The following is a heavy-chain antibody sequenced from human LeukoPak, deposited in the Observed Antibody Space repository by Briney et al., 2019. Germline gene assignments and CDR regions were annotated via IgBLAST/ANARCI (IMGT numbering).Heavy chain of an antibody. V-gene: IGHV3-30*02. D-gene: IGHD3-3*01. J-gene: IGHJ5*02. CDR2: IRFDESHK. CDR1: GFTFTNYG. CDR3: ANLHPYLDTWSGS. Sequence: GGSLRLSCAASGFTFTNYGMHWVRQAPGKGLEWVAFIRFDESHKYYTDSVKGRFTISRDSSKNTLYLQMNSLRPEDTAVYYCANLHPYLDTWSGSWGQGTLVTVSS.